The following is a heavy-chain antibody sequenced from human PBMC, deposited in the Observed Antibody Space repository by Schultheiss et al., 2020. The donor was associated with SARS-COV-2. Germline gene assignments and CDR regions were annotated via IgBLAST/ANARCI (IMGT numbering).Heavy chain of an antibody. Sequence: SETLSLTCAVYGGSFSGYYWSWIRQPPGKGLEWIGYIYYSGSTNYNPSLKSRVTISVDTSKNQFSLKLSSVTAADTAVYYCARDIGIAARPGAFDIWGQGTMVTVSS. D-gene: IGHD6-6*01. V-gene: IGHV4-34*01. J-gene: IGHJ3*02. CDR3: ARDIGIAARPGAFDI. CDR1: GGSFSGYY. CDR2: IYYSGST.